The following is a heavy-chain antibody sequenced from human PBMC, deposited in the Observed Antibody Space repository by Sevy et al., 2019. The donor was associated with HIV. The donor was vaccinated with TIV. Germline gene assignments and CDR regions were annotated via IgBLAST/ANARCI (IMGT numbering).Heavy chain of an antibody. D-gene: IGHD1-1*01. J-gene: IGHJ4*02. Sequence: GGSLRLSCVASGFNFNSHGMHWVRQAPGKGLEWVSVIQYDGSIKDYADSVKGRFTISRDNSKNTLYLQMDSLGAGDTAIYYCAREISRNNFGSLDFWGQGTLVTVSS. V-gene: IGHV3-33*01. CDR1: GFNFNSHG. CDR2: IQYDGSIK. CDR3: AREISRNNFGSLDF.